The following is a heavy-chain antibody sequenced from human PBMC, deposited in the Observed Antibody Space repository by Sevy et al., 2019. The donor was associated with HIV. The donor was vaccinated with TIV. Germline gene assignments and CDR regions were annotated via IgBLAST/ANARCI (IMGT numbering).Heavy chain of an antibody. CDR1: GYTFTSYG. CDR2: ISAYNGNT. V-gene: IGHV1-18*01. Sequence: ASVKVSCKASGYTFTSYGISWVRQAPGQGLEWMGWISAYNGNTNYAQKLQGRVTMTTDTSTSTAYMELRSLRSDDTAVYYCARVGAMVRGVSPYYYYMDVWGKGTTVTVS. CDR3: ARVGAMVRGVSPYYYYMDV. D-gene: IGHD3-10*01. J-gene: IGHJ6*03.